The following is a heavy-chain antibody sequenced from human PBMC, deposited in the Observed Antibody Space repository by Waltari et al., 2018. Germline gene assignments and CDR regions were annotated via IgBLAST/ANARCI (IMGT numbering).Heavy chain of an antibody. Sequence: QVQLVQSGAEVKKPGASVKVSCKASGYTFTGYYMHWVRQAPGQGLEWMRRVNPNSGGTNYAQKFQGRVTMTRDTSISTAYMELSRLRSDDTAVYYCARSYGVTTVTSSTYWGQGTLVTVSS. CDR3: ARSYGVTTVTSSTY. CDR1: GYTFTGYY. CDR2: VNPNSGGT. V-gene: IGHV1-2*06. D-gene: IGHD4-17*01. J-gene: IGHJ4*02.